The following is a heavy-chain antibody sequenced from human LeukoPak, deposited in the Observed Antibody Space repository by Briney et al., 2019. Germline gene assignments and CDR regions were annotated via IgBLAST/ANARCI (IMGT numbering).Heavy chain of an antibody. CDR1: GFTFSSYW. V-gene: IGHV3-74*01. J-gene: IGHJ5*02. CDR2: INSDGSST. Sequence: GGSLRLSCAASGFTFSSYWMHWVRQAPGKGLVWVSRINSDGSSTSYADSVKGRFTISRDNAKNTLYLQMNSLRAEDTAVYYRARGGVVTSRGWFDPWGQGTLVAVSS. CDR3: ARGGVVTSRGWFDP. D-gene: IGHD4-23*01.